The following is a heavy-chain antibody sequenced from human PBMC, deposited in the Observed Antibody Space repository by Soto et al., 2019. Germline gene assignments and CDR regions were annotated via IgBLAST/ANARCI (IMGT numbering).Heavy chain of an antibody. CDR3: AKDLRTTISDYGMDV. CDR2: ISYDETNE. CDR1: GFTFSSYG. V-gene: IGHV3-30*18. Sequence: QVHLVESGGGVAQPGRSLRLSCAASGFTFSSYGMHWVRQAPGKGLEWVAVISYDETNEHYVDSVKGRFTISRDNSKSILYLQMNRLRPEDTAVYKCAKDLRTTISDYGMDVWGQGTTVTVSS. J-gene: IGHJ6*02.